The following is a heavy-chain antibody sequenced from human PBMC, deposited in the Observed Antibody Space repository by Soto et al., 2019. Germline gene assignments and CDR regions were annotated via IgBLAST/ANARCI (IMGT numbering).Heavy chain of an antibody. D-gene: IGHD1-1*01. CDR2: VDYSGNS. CDR1: GGSISSSNYH. Sequence: SETLSLTCSVSGGSISSSNYHWGWIRQSPGKGLEWIASVDYSGNSYRNPSLRIRVTVSVDTSKNQFSRRLTSVTAADTAIYYCTRHLVSGTISWGNWFDPWCQGTLVTVSS. V-gene: IGHV4-39*01. J-gene: IGHJ5*02. CDR3: TRHLVSGTISWGNWFDP.